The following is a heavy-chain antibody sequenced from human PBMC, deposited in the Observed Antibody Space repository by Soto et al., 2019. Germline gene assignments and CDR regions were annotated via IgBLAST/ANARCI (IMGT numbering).Heavy chain of an antibody. CDR1: GGTFSSYA. V-gene: IGHV1-69*13. CDR3: ARDNGVPWGCSSTSCYNHYYYYYGMDV. Sequence: SVKVSCKASGGTFSSYAISWVRQAPGQGLEWMGGIIPIFGTANYAQKFQGRVTITADESTSTAYMELSSLRSEDTAVYYCARDNGVPWGCSSTSCYNHYYYYYGMDVWGQGTTVTVSS. D-gene: IGHD2-2*02. J-gene: IGHJ6*02. CDR2: IIPIFGTA.